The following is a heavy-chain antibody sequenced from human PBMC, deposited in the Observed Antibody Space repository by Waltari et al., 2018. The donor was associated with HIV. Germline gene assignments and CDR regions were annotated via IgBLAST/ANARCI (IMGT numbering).Heavy chain of an antibody. J-gene: IGHJ6*02. Sequence: QVQLVQSGAEVKKPGASVKVSCKASGYTFTSYDINWVRQATGQGLEWMGWMNPNSGNTGYAQKVQGRVTMTRNTSISTAYMELSSLRSEDTAVYYCARGDILTGRTTENYYGMDVWGQGTTVTVSS. D-gene: IGHD3-9*01. V-gene: IGHV1-8*01. CDR2: MNPNSGNT. CDR1: GYTFTSYD. CDR3: ARGDILTGRTTENYYGMDV.